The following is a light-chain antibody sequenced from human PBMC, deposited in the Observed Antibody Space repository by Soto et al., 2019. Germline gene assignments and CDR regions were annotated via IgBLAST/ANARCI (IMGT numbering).Light chain of an antibody. CDR3: QTWGTGFQV. CDR1: SGHSSYA. J-gene: IGLJ2*01. CDR2: LNNDGSH. V-gene: IGLV4-69*01. Sequence: QLVLTQSPSASASLGASVKLTCTLSSGHSSYAIAWHQKQPGKGPRYLMDLNNDGSHSKGDGIPDRFSGSSSGAERYLIISSLQSEDEADYSCQTWGTGFQVFGGGTQLTVL.